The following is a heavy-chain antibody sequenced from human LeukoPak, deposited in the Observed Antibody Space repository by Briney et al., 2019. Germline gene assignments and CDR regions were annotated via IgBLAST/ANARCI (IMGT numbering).Heavy chain of an antibody. CDR1: GFTFSSYG. CDR2: ISYDGSNK. J-gene: IGHJ4*02. D-gene: IGHD6-6*01. Sequence: PGGSLRLSCVVSGFTFSSYGMHWVRQAPGKGLEWVAVISYDGSNKNYADSVKGRFTISRDNSKNTLYLQMNSLRVEDTAVYYCVKGLDYSSSQMDSWGQGTLVTVSS. V-gene: IGHV3-30*18. CDR3: VKGLDYSSSQMDS.